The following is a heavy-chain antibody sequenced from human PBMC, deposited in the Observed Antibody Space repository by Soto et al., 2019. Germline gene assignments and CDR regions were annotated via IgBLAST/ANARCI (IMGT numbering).Heavy chain of an antibody. CDR1: GYSIISGYY. J-gene: IGHJ5*02. CDR2: IYHSGSI. D-gene: IGHD3-3*01. CDR3: ARVFLEWLLDFSNWFDP. V-gene: IGHV4-38-2*01. Sequence: PSETLSLTCAVSGYSIISGYYWVWMRHPPGKGLEWIGSIYHSGSIYYNPSLKSRVTISVDTSKNQFSLKLSSVTAADTAVYYCARVFLEWLLDFSNWFDPWGQGTLVTVSS.